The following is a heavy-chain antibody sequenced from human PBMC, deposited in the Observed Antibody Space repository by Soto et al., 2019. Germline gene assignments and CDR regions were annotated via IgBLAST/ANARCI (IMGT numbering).Heavy chain of an antibody. CDR2: ISRSSSYI. J-gene: IGHJ3*02. V-gene: IGHV3-21*01. CDR3: AREEQCLVLTDVAFDI. Sequence: EVQLVESGGGLVKPGGSLRLSCAASGFTFSSYSMNWVRQAPGKGLEWVSSISRSSSYIYYADSVKGRFTISRDNAKNSLYLQMNSLRAEDTAVYYCAREEQCLVLTDVAFDIWGQGTMVTVSS. D-gene: IGHD6-19*01. CDR1: GFTFSSYS.